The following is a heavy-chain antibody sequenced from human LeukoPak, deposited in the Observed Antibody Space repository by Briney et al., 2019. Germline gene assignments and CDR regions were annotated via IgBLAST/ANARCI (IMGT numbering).Heavy chain of an antibody. V-gene: IGHV3-21*01. J-gene: IGHJ4*02. Sequence: GGSLRLSCAASGFTFSRYTMNWVRQSPGKGLVWVSSISSSGYYIYYADSVKGRFTISRDNAKNSLYLQMNSLRAEDTAVYYCARDLVSRSNYWGQGTPVTVSS. CDR1: GFTFSRYT. D-gene: IGHD6-6*01. CDR3: ARDLVSRSNY. CDR2: ISSSGYYI.